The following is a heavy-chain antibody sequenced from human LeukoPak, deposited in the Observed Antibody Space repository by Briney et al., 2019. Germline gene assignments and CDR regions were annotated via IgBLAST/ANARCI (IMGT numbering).Heavy chain of an antibody. D-gene: IGHD6-6*01. V-gene: IGHV1-69*13. CDR3: ASSLGAFEAARMSYFDS. CDR2: IIPIFHAA. CDR1: GGPLNSYA. J-gene: IGHJ4*02. Sequence: ASVKVSCKASGGPLNSYAISWVRQAPGQGLEWMGRIIPIFHAANYPEKFQGRATITSDESTNTAYMELTSLTSDDTAVYYCASSLGAFEAARMSYFDSWGQGTLVSVS.